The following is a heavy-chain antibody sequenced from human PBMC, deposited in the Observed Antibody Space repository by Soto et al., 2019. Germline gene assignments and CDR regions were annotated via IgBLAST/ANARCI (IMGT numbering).Heavy chain of an antibody. V-gene: IGHV1-18*01. J-gene: IGHJ6*02. CDR1: GYTFTNYD. Sequence: SVKVSCKASGYTFTNYDMNWVRQAPGQGLEWMGWISTYTGNTNYAQKLQGRVTMTTDTSTSTAYMELRSLRSDDTAVYYCARGYYYGSGRPTPGGMDVWGQGTTVTVSS. CDR3: ARGYYYGSGRPTPGGMDV. CDR2: ISTYTGNT. D-gene: IGHD3-10*01.